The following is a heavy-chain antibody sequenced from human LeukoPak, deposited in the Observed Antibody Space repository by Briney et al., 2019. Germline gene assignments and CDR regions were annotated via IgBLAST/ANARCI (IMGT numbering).Heavy chain of an antibody. CDR1: GGSISSSSYY. Sequence: PSETLSLTCTVSGGSISSSSYYWGWIRQPPGKGLEWIGSIYYSGSTYYNPSLKSRVTIPVDTSKNQFSLKLSSVTAADTAVYFCAREGGDPRWLDPWGQGTLVTVSS. CDR2: IYYSGST. D-gene: IGHD6-25*01. CDR3: AREGGDPRWLDP. J-gene: IGHJ5*02. V-gene: IGHV4-39*07.